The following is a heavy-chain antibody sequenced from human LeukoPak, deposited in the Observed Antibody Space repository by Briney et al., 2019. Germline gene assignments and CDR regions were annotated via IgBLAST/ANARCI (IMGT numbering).Heavy chain of an antibody. CDR1: GYTLTELS. CDR2: SDPEDGET. CDR3: ATRSSSGYGLFDY. J-gene: IGHJ4*02. V-gene: IGHV1-24*01. D-gene: IGHD5-12*01. Sequence: ASVKVPCKVSGYTLTELSMHWVRQAPGKGLEWMGGSDPEDGETIYAQKFQGRVTMTEDTSTDTAYMELSSLRSEDTAVYYCATRSSSGYGLFDYWGQGTLVTVSS.